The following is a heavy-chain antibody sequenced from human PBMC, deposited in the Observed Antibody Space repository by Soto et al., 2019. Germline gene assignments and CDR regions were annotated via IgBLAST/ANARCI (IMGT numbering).Heavy chain of an antibody. CDR2: INSKSGAT. V-gene: IGHV1-2*02. CDR1: GYTFSDYY. CDR3: ARDPVPSIWHFDV. D-gene: IGHD6-6*01. J-gene: IGHJ2*01. Sequence: QVQLVQSGAEVKKPGASVKVSCKASGYTFSDYYMHWVRQAPGQGLEWMGFINSKSGATSYAQKFQGRVTMSRDTSISTASMELSNLRSDDTAIYYCARDPVPSIWHFDVWGRGTLVTFPS.